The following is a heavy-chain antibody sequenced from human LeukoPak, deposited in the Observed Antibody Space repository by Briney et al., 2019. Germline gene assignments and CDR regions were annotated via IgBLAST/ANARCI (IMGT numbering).Heavy chain of an antibody. CDR1: GFTFSSYA. Sequence: PGRSLRLSCATSGFTFSSYAMHWVRQAPGKGLEWVALISYDGINQYYADSVKGRFIISRDNSKNTLYLQMNSLRAEDTAIYYCAKVRTFFGSGIDFWGQGTLVTVSS. J-gene: IGHJ4*02. V-gene: IGHV3-30*04. CDR3: AKVRTFFGSGIDF. D-gene: IGHD3-10*01. CDR2: ISYDGINQ.